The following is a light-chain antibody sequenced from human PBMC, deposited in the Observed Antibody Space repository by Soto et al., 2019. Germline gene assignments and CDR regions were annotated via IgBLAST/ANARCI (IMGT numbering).Light chain of an antibody. CDR3: QQYNNWPWT. V-gene: IGKV3-15*01. CDR2: GAS. CDR1: QSISSD. J-gene: IGKJ1*01. Sequence: EIVMTQYTATLSVSPGERAALSCRASQSISSDLAWYQQKPGQAPRLLIHGASTRATGFPARFSGSGSGTEFTLTISSLQSEDFAVYYCQQYNNWPWTFGQGTKVDIK.